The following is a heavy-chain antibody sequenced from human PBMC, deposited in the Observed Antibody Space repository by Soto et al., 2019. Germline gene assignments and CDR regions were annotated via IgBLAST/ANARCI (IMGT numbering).Heavy chain of an antibody. Sequence: QITLKESGPALVKPTQTLTLTCSFSGFSLSTRGVAVGWFRPPPGKALEWLALIYCDEDKLYSPTLRSRLTTTSDTSKNQLVLTMPNMDPVDTATYYCAHRPRGYAYYFDYWGQGPLVTVSS. CDR1: GFSLSTRGVA. D-gene: IGHD5-12*01. V-gene: IGHV2-5*02. J-gene: IGHJ4*02. CDR2: IYCDEDK. CDR3: AHRPRGYAYYFDY.